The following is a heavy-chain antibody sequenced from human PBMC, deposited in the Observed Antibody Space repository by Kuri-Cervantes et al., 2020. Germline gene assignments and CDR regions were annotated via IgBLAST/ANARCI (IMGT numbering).Heavy chain of an antibody. V-gene: IGHV3-23*01. CDR2: ISGSGSST. CDR1: AFTFSSYA. D-gene: IGHD6-19*01. CDR3: AKGSIAVAT. Sequence: GESLKISCAASAFTFSSYAMSWVRQAPGKGLEWVSAISGSGSSTYYADSVKARFTISRDNSKNTLYMQMNSLRAEDKAIYYCAKGSIAVATWGQGTLVTVSS. J-gene: IGHJ4*02.